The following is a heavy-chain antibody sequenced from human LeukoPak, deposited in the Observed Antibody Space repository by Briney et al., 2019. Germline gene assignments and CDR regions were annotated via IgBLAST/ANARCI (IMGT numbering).Heavy chain of an antibody. CDR3: ARPPGIAAAWFDP. D-gene: IGHD6-13*01. CDR2: IDNSGST. CDR1: GGSISSSSYN. Sequence: PSETLSLTCTVSGGSISSSSYNWGWIRQPPGKGLEWIGSIDNSGSTYYNPSLKSRVTISVDTSNDHLSLKLSSVTAADTAVYYCARPPGIAAAWFDPWGQGTLVSVSS. V-gene: IGHV4-39*02. J-gene: IGHJ5*02.